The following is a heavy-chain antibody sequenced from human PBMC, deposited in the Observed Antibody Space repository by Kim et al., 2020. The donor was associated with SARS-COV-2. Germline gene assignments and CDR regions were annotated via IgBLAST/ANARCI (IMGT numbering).Heavy chain of an antibody. V-gene: IGHV3-33*05. J-gene: IGHJ6*02. CDR2: ISYDGSNK. D-gene: IGHD2-15*01. Sequence: GGSLRLSCAASGFTFSSYGMHWVRQAPGKGLEWVAVISYDGSNKYYADSVKGRFTISRDNSKNTLYLQMNSLRAEDTAVYYCARDRRECSGGSCYSAASMDVWGQGTTVTVSS. CDR1: GFTFSSYG. CDR3: ARDRRECSGGSCYSAASMDV.